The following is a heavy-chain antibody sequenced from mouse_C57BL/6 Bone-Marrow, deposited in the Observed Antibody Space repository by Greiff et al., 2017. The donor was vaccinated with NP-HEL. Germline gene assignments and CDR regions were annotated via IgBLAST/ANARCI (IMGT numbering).Heavy chain of an antibody. CDR3: ARPYYYGSSPYWYFDV. Sequence: GKLMESGGGLVKPGGSLKLSCAASGFTFSSYAMSWVRQTPEKRLEWVATISDGGSYTYYPDNVKGRFTISRDNAKNNLYLQMSHLKSEDTAMYYCARPYYYGSSPYWYFDVWGTGTTVTVSS. CDR2: ISDGGSYT. J-gene: IGHJ1*03. V-gene: IGHV5-4*03. D-gene: IGHD1-1*01. CDR1: GFTFSSYA.